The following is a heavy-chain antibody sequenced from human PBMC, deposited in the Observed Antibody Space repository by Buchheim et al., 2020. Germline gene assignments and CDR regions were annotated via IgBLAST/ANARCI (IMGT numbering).Heavy chain of an antibody. Sequence: QVQLQESGPGLVKPSETLSLTCTVSGGSISSYYWSWIRQPPGKGLEWIGYIYYSGSTNYNPPLKSRVTISVDTSKNQFSLKLSSVTAADTAVYYCARGYSTTRVADYWGQGTL. CDR3: ARGYSTTRVADY. V-gene: IGHV4-59*01. CDR2: IYYSGST. CDR1: GGSISSYY. D-gene: IGHD6-13*01. J-gene: IGHJ4*02.